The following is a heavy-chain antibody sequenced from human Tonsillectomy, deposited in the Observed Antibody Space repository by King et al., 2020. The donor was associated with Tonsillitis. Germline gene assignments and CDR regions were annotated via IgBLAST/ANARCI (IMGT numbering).Heavy chain of an antibody. CDR2: IFYTGIS. Sequence: LQLQESGPGLVKPSETLSLTCTVSGGSISSGHYFWGWIRQPPGKGLEWMANIFYTGISYYNPSLKSRVSISVDTSENQFSLKLSSVTAADTALYYCARLNYYGSGYFDLWGRGTLVTVSS. CDR1: GGSISSGHYF. D-gene: IGHD3-10*01. V-gene: IGHV4-39*01. CDR3: ARLNYYGSGYFDL. J-gene: IGHJ2*01.